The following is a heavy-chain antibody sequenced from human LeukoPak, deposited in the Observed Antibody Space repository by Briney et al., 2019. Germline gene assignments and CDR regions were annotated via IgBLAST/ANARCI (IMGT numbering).Heavy chain of an antibody. J-gene: IGHJ4*02. Sequence: ASVKVSCKASGYTLTGYYMHWVRQAPGQGLEWMGWINPNSGGTNYAQKFQGRVTMTRDTSISTAYMELSRLRSDDTAVYYCASEYCSSTSCYGYWGQGTLVTVSS. CDR2: INPNSGGT. D-gene: IGHD2-2*01. CDR3: ASEYCSSTSCYGY. CDR1: GYTLTGYY. V-gene: IGHV1-2*02.